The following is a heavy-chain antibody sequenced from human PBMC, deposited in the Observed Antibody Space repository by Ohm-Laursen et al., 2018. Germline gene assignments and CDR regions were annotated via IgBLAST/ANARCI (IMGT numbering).Heavy chain of an antibody. D-gene: IGHD4-11*01. Sequence: ASVKVSCKASGYTFTSYDINWVRQATGQGLEWMGWMNPNSGNTGYAQKFQGRVTMTRNTSISTAYMELSSLRSEDTAVYYCARAHDYLYYFDYWGQGTLVTVSS. CDR1: GYTFTSYD. J-gene: IGHJ4*02. V-gene: IGHV1-8*01. CDR3: ARAHDYLYYFDY. CDR2: MNPNSGNT.